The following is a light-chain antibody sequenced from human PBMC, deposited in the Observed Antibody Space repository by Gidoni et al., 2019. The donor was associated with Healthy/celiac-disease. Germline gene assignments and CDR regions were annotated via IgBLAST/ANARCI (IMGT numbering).Light chain of an antibody. CDR1: SSNIGSNY. J-gene: IGLJ2*01. CDR3: ATWDDSLSGVV. CDR2: RDN. Sequence: QSVLPQPPSASGPPGQGVTISCSGSSSNIGSNYVYWSQQFPGTAPKLLIYRDNQRPSGVPDRFSGSKSGTSASLAISGLRYEDESDFHCATWDDSLSGVVFGGGTKLTVL. V-gene: IGLV1-47*01.